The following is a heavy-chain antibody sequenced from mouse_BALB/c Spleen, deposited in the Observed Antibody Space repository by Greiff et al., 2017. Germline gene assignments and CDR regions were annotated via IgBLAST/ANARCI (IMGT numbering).Heavy chain of an antibody. V-gene: IGHV1-15*01. J-gene: IGHJ4*01. CDR2: IDPETGGT. Sequence: QVQLQQSGAELVRPGASVTLSCKASGYTFTDYEMHWVKQTPVHGLEWIGAIDPETGGTAYNQKFKGKATLTADKSSSTAYMELRSLTSEDSAVYYCTRMIITTGYYAMDYWGKGDAVT. D-gene: IGHD1-1*01. CDR1: GYTFTDYE. CDR3: TRMIITTGYYAMDY.